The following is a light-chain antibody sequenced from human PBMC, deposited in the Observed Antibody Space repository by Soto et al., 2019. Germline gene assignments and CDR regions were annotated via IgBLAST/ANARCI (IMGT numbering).Light chain of an antibody. Sequence: QSVLTQPPSVSAAPGQKVTISCSGSRSNIGTNHVSWYQHLPGTTPKLLIYDNTKRPSGIPDRFSGSKSGTSATLGITGPQTGDEADYYCGTWDNSLSVVVFGGGTKVTVL. V-gene: IGLV1-51*01. CDR1: RSNIGTNH. CDR3: GTWDNSLSVVV. J-gene: IGLJ2*01. CDR2: DNT.